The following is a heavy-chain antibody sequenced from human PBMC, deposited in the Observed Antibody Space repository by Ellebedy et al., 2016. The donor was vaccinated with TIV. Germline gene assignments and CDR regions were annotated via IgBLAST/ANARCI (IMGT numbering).Heavy chain of an antibody. Sequence: GESLKISCAASGFTFSSYWMHWVHQAPGKGLVWVSRINSDGSSTSYADSVKGRFTISRDNAKNTLYLQMNSLRAEDTAVYYCARVDGATIFGVVIVGGLYYGMDVWGQGTTVTVSS. CDR3: ARVDGATIFGVVIVGGLYYGMDV. CDR1: GFTFSSYW. D-gene: IGHD3-3*01. CDR2: INSDGSST. J-gene: IGHJ6*02. V-gene: IGHV3-74*01.